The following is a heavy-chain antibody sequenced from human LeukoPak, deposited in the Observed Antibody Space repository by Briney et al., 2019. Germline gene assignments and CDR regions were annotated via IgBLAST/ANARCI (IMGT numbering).Heavy chain of an antibody. CDR3: ASGPPALDGYDILTGYYKGYYYYYMDV. J-gene: IGHJ6*03. CDR2: IYSGGST. V-gene: IGHV3-66*02. CDR1: GFTVSSNY. Sequence: GGSLRLSCAASGFTVSSNYMSWVRQAPGKGLEWVSVIYSGGSTYYADSGKGRFTISRDNSKNTLYLQMNSLRAEDTAVYYCASGPPALDGYDILTGYYKGYYYYYMDVWGKGTTVTVSS. D-gene: IGHD3-9*01.